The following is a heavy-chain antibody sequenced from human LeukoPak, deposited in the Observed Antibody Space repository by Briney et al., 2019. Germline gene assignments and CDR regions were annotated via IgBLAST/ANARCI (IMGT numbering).Heavy chain of an antibody. J-gene: IGHJ3*02. CDR3: ASVSQLQNAFDI. CDR1: GGSITTSRYY. V-gene: IGHV4-39*01. Sequence: SETLSLTCTVSGGSITTSRYYWGWIRQPPGKGLEWIGSVSYSGSPYHNPSLESRITISVDTSKNQFSLKVTSVTAADTAIYYCASVSQLQNAFDIWGHGTMVTVSS. CDR2: VSYSGSP. D-gene: IGHD1-7*01.